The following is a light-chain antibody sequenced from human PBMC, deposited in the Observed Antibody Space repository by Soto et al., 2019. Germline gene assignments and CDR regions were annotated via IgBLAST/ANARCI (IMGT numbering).Light chain of an antibody. Sequence: EIVLTQSPGTLSLSPGERATLSCRASQSVTDSSVAWYQQKPGQAPRLLISGAFSGATGIPDRFSGSGSGTDFTLTISGLQPEDFAVYYCQHYGSSSYTFGQGTKVEIK. V-gene: IGKV3-20*01. CDR1: QSVTDSS. CDR2: GAF. J-gene: IGKJ2*01. CDR3: QHYGSSSYT.